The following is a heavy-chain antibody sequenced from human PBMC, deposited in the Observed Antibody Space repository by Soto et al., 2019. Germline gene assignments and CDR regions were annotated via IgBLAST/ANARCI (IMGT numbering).Heavy chain of an antibody. CDR3: ARAQVVRVFSFDG. CDR2: IIPIFGTA. Sequence: SSVQVSCKASGGTFSSYAISWVRQAPGQGLEWMGGIIPIFGTANYAQKFQGRVTITGDASTSTAYMELSSLRSEDTAVYYWARAQVVRVFSFDGWGQGPLVTVS. CDR1: GGTFSSYA. D-gene: IGHD3-22*01. V-gene: IGHV1-69*13. J-gene: IGHJ4*02.